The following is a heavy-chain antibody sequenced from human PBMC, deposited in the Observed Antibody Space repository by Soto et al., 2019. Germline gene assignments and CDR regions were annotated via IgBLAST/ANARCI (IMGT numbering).Heavy chain of an antibody. J-gene: IGHJ6*02. D-gene: IGHD3-22*01. CDR3: ARGVSSGYYYVNDYYYGMDV. Sequence: QVQLQESGPGLVKPSQTLSLTCTVSGGSISSGGYYWSWIRQHPGKGLEWIGYIYYSGSTYYNPSLKSRVTTSVDTHKSHFSLKMSSVSAAETALYYCARGVSSGYYYVNDYYYGMDVWGQGTTVTVSS. V-gene: IGHV4-31*03. CDR1: GGSISSGGYY. CDR2: IYYSGST.